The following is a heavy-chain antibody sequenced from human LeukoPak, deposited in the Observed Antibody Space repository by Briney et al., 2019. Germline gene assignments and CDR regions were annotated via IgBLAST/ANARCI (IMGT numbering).Heavy chain of an antibody. J-gene: IGHJ4*02. V-gene: IGHV3-30-3*01. D-gene: IGHD3-10*01. CDR1: GFTFSSYA. CDR3: ARESGLKD. Sequence: GGSLRLSCAASGFTFSSYAMHWVRQAPGKGLEWVAVISYDGSNKYYADSVKGRFTISRDNSKNTLYLQMNSLRAEDTAVYYCARESGLKDWGQRTLVTVSS. CDR2: ISYDGSNK.